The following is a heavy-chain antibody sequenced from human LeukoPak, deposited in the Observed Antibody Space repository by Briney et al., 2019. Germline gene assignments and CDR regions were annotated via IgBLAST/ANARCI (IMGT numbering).Heavy chain of an antibody. CDR3: AKGQSYYYYYYMDV. V-gene: IGHV3-20*04. CDR2: INWNGDST. J-gene: IGHJ6*03. Sequence: PGGSLRLSCAASGFTFDYYGLGWVRQAPGKGLEWVSGINWNGDSTDYADSVKGRFTISRDNAKNSLYLQMNSLRAEDTAVYYCAKGQSYYYYYYMDVWGKGTTVTVSS. CDR1: GFTFDYYG.